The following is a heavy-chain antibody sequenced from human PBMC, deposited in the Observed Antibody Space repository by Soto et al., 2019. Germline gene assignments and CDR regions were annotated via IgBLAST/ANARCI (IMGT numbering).Heavy chain of an antibody. V-gene: IGHV4-59*01. D-gene: IGHD1-26*01. CDR2: IYYSGST. J-gene: IGHJ6*02. CDR1: GGSISSYY. Sequence: KPSETLSLTCTVSGGSISSYYWSWIRQPPGKGLEWIGYIYYSGSTNYNPSLKSRVTISVDTSKNQFSLKLSSVTAADTAVYYCARLGATYYYGMDVWGQGTTVTSP. CDR3: ARLGATYYYGMDV.